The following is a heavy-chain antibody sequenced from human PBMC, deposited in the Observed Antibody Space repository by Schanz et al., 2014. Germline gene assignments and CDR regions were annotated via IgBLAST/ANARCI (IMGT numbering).Heavy chain of an antibody. Sequence: EVQLLESGGGLVQPGGSLRLSCAASGFTFSSYAMSWVRQAPGRGLEWVSAISGSGGSTYYADSVKGRFTISRDNAKNSLFLQMNSLRAEDTAVYYCARAGYDADNWFDPWGQGTLVTVSS. J-gene: IGHJ5*02. V-gene: IGHV3-23*01. CDR3: ARAGYDADNWFDP. CDR1: GFTFSSYA. D-gene: IGHD2-2*01. CDR2: ISGSGGST.